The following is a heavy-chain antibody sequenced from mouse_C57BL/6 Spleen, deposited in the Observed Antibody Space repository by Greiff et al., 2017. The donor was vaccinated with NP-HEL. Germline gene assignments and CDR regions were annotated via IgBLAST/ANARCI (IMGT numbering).Heavy chain of an antibody. CDR2: ISNLAYSI. J-gene: IGHJ2*01. Sequence: EVMLVESGGGLVQPGGSLKLSCAASGFTFSDYGMAWVRQAPRKGPEWVAFISNLAYSIYYADTVTGRFTISRENAKNTLYLEISSLRSEDTAMYYCARGGKLGENYFDYWGQGTTLTVSS. D-gene: IGHD4-1*01. CDR1: GFTFSDYG. V-gene: IGHV5-15*01. CDR3: ARGGKLGENYFDY.